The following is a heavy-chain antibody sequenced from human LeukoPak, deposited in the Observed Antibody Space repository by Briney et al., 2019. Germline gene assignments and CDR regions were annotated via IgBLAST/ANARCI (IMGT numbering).Heavy chain of an antibody. Sequence: GGSLRLSCAASGFTFRDYGMHWIRQAPGKGLEWVAFIRNDGSNECYPDSVKGRFTISRDNSRNTLYLQMNSLRDEDTAVYYCAKGGSASHNWFDPWGQGTLVTVSS. D-gene: IGHD2-15*01. J-gene: IGHJ5*02. CDR1: GFTFRDYG. V-gene: IGHV3-30*02. CDR2: IRNDGSNE. CDR3: AKGGSASHNWFDP.